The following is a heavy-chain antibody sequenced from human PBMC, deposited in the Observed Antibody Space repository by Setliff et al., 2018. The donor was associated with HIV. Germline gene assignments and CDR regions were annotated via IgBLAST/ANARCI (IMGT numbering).Heavy chain of an antibody. CDR2: TIPMFGTA. CDR1: GGTFGIYG. Sequence: ASVKVSCKASGGTFGIYGISWVRQAPGQGLEWMGGTIPMFGTANYAQKFQGRVTITTDESTNTGYMALSSLRSEDTAVYYCARESACSGWPTFDYWGQGILVTVSS. J-gene: IGHJ4*02. V-gene: IGHV1-69*05. D-gene: IGHD6-19*01. CDR3: ARESACSGWPTFDY.